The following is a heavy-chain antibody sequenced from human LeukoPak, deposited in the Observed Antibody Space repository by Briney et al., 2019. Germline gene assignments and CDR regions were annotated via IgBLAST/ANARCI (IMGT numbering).Heavy chain of an antibody. D-gene: IGHD6-13*01. Sequence: SETLSLTCTVSGGSTSSYYWSWIRQPPGKGLEWIGYIYYSGSTNYNPSLKSRVTISVDTSKNQFSLKLSSVTAADTAVYYCARYLIAAAGPPRFYYYYYGMDVWGQGTTVTVSS. J-gene: IGHJ6*02. V-gene: IGHV4-59*01. CDR1: GGSTSSYY. CDR3: ARYLIAAAGPPRFYYYYYGMDV. CDR2: IYYSGST.